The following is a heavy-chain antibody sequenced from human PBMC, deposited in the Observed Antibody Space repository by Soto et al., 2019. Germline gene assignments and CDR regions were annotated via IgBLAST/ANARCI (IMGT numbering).Heavy chain of an antibody. J-gene: IGHJ5*01. CDR2: VNHSGEA. V-gene: IGHV4-34*01. CDR3: ALTKRLPTSSFDS. Sequence: SETLSLTCGVYGGSFRNYYWIWVRQPPGKGLEWIGEVNHSGEATYNPSLQSRVTISLDTTNNHFSLKMTSVTAADTAIYFCALTKRLPTSSFDSWGPATQGTRSS. CDR1: GGSFRNYY.